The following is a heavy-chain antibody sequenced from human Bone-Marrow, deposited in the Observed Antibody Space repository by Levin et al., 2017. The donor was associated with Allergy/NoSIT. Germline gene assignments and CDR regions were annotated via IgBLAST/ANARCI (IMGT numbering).Heavy chain of an antibody. Sequence: GGSLRLSCVASGFMFSNYAAHWVRQAPGKGLEWVASIWYDGRDKYYEDSVKGRVTLSRDNSKYTAYLQMNSLRVEDTAVYYCATLSLDDDSALDIWGQGTMVTVSS. CDR2: IWYDGRDK. V-gene: IGHV3-30*02. D-gene: IGHD3-16*01. J-gene: IGHJ3*02. CDR3: ATLSLDDDSALDI. CDR1: GFMFSNYA.